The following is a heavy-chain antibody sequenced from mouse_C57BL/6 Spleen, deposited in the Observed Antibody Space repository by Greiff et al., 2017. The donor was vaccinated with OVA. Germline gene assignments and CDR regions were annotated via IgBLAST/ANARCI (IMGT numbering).Heavy chain of an antibody. CDR3: ARQWNWDEYFDV. CDR1: GFTFSSYT. J-gene: IGHJ1*03. CDR2: ISGGGGNT. V-gene: IGHV5-9*01. Sequence: VQLKESGGGLVKPGGSLKLSCAASGFTFSSYTMSWVRQTPEKRLEWVATISGGGGNTYYPDNAKNTLYLQMSSLRSEDTALYYCARQWNWDEYFDVWGTGTTVTVSS. D-gene: IGHD4-1*01.